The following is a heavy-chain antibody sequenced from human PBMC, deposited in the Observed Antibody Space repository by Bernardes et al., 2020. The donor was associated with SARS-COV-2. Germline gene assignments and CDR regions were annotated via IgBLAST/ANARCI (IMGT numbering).Heavy chain of an antibody. D-gene: IGHD5-18*01. V-gene: IGHV1-8*01. CDR3: ARGLTQLWPYYYYGMDV. J-gene: IGHJ6*02. CDR2: MNPNSGNT. Sequence: ASVKVSCKASGYTFTSYDINWVRQATGQGLEWMGWMNPNSGNTGYAQKFQGRVTMTRNTSISTAYMELSSLRSEDTAVYYCARGLTQLWPYYYYGMDVWGQGTTVTVSS. CDR1: GYTFTSYD.